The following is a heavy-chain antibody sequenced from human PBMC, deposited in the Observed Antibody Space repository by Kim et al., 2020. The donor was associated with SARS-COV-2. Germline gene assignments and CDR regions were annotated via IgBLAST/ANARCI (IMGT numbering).Heavy chain of an antibody. Sequence: GGSLRLSCAASGFTFSSYGMHWVRQAPGKGLEWVAVIWYDGSNKYYADSVKGRFTISRDNSKNTLYLQMNSLRAEDTAVYYCARVSDDSSGYYPSSFDYWGQGTLVTVSS. J-gene: IGHJ4*02. V-gene: IGHV3-33*01. CDR3: ARVSDDSSGYYPSSFDY. CDR1: GFTFSSYG. CDR2: IWYDGSNK. D-gene: IGHD3-22*01.